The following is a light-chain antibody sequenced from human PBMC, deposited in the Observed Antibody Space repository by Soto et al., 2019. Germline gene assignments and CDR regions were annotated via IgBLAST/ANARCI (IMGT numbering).Light chain of an antibody. Sequence: QSALTQPRSVSGSPGQSVTISCTGTSSDVGAYNYVSWYQQQPGKAPKVIIYDVSKRPSGVPDRISGSKSGNTASLTISGLQAEDEGDYHCSSYAGRNTLVFGGGTKLPVL. J-gene: IGLJ2*01. CDR3: SSYAGRNTLV. CDR2: DVS. CDR1: SSDVGAYNY. V-gene: IGLV2-11*01.